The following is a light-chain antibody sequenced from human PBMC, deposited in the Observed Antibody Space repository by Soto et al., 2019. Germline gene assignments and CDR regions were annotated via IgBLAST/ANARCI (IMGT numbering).Light chain of an antibody. Sequence: QSVLTQPASVSGSPGQSITISCTGTSSDIGAYNYFSWYQHHPGKAPKLMIYEVRNRPSGVANRFSGSKSGNTASLTISGLQAEDEADYYCSAYTSSSILYVFGTGTKVTVL. J-gene: IGLJ1*01. CDR2: EVR. CDR1: SSDIGAYNY. CDR3: SAYTSSSILYV. V-gene: IGLV2-14*01.